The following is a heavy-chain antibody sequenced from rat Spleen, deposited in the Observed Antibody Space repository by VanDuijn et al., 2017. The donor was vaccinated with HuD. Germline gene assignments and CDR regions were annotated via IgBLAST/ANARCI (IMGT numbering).Heavy chain of an antibody. CDR2: ISPSGDST. CDR3: ARHDYDGYYPDY. D-gene: IGHD1-12*03. CDR1: GFTFSNYD. Sequence: EVQLVESGGGLVQPGRSLKLSCAASGFTFSNYDMAWVRQAPTKGLEWVAAISPSGDSTYYRDSVKVRFTVSRDNAQNTLYLQMDSLRSEDTTTYYCARHDYDGYYPDYWGQGVLVTVSS. J-gene: IGHJ2*01. V-gene: IGHV5S13*01.